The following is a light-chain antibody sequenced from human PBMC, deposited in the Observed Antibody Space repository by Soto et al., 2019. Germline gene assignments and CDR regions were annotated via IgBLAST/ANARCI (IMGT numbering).Light chain of an antibody. CDR2: EVS. Sequence: QSALTQPASVSGSPGQSITISCTGTSRDVGGYNYVSWYQQHPGKVPKLIIYEVSNRPPGVSNRFSGSKSGNTASLTISGLQAEDDADYYCSSYTTSSTLLFGGGTKVTVL. V-gene: IGLV2-14*01. J-gene: IGLJ2*01. CDR3: SSYTTSSTLL. CDR1: SRDVGGYNY.